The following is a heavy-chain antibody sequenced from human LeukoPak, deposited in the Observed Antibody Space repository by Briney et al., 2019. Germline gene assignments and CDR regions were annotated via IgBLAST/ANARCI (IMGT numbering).Heavy chain of an antibody. V-gene: IGHV1-24*01. CDR2: FDPEDGET. CDR1: GYTLTELS. Sequence: ASVTVSCKVSGYTLTELSIHWVRQAPGKGLEWMGGFDPEDGETIYAQKFQGRVTMTEDTSTDTAYMELSSLRSEDTAVYYCATGGSSSGYFDYWGQGNLVTVSS. J-gene: IGHJ4*02. CDR3: ATGGSSSGYFDY. D-gene: IGHD6-13*01.